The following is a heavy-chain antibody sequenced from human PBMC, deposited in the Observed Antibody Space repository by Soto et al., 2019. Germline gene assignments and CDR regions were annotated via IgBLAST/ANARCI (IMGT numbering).Heavy chain of an antibody. J-gene: IGHJ6*02. CDR1: GFSLSTSGVG. D-gene: IGHD2-15*01. CDR2: IYWNDDK. CDR3: AHSKVVAATGYYYYYGMDV. Sequence: GSGPTLVNPTQTLTLTCTFSGFSLSTSGVGVGWIRQPPGKALEWLALIYWNDDKRYSPSLKSRLTITKDTSKNQVVLTMTNMDPVDTATYYCAHSKVVAATGYYYYYGMDVWGQGTTVTVSS. V-gene: IGHV2-5*01.